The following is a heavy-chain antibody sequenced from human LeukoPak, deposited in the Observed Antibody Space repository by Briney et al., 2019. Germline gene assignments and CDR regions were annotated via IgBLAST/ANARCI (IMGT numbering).Heavy chain of an antibody. CDR2: IKQDGSEK. CDR1: GFTFSSYW. V-gene: IGHV3-7*01. D-gene: IGHD5-12*01. Sequence: PGGSLRLSCAASGFTFSSYWMSWVRQAPGKGLEWVANIKQDGSEKYYVDSVKGRFTISRDNAKNSLYLQMNSLRAEDTAVYYCARDRPYSGYDLHAFDIWGQGTMVTVSS. CDR3: ARDRPYSGYDLHAFDI. J-gene: IGHJ3*02.